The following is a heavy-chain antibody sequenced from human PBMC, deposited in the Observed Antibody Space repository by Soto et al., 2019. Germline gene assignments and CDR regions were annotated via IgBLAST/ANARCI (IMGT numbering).Heavy chain of an antibody. CDR3: ARAKKDYSNNGRWFDP. V-gene: IGHV1-18*01. Sequence: ASVKVSCKASGYTFTSSGISWVRQAPGQGLEWMGWISTYNGNTNYAQKLQGRVTMTTDTSTSTAYMELRSLRSDDTAVYYCARAKKDYSNNGRWFDPWGQGTLVTVSS. CDR2: ISTYNGNT. D-gene: IGHD4-4*01. J-gene: IGHJ5*02. CDR1: GYTFTSSG.